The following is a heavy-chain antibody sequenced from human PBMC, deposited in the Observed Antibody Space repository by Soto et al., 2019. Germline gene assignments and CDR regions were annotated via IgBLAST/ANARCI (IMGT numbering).Heavy chain of an antibody. V-gene: IGHV1-46*01. Sequence: GASVKVSCKACGYTFTSYYMHCVRQAPGQGLEWMGIINPSGGSTSYAQKFQGRVTMTGDTSTSTVYMELSSLRSEDTAVYYCAVHLSSSWFQHWGQGTLVTVSS. CDR3: AVHLSSSWFQH. CDR2: INPSGGST. D-gene: IGHD6-13*01. J-gene: IGHJ1*01. CDR1: GYTFTSYY.